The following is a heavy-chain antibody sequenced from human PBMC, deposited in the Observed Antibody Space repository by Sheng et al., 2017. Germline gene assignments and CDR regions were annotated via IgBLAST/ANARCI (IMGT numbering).Heavy chain of an antibody. CDR2: ISYDGSNK. D-gene: IGHD6-13*01. CDR1: GFTFSSYA. V-gene: IGHV3-30*04. CDR3: ARDAVIAPKYYFDY. J-gene: IGHJ4*02. Sequence: QVQLVESGGGVVQPGRSLRLSCAASGFTFSSYAMHWVRQAPGKGLELVAVISYDGSNKYYADSVKGRFTISRDNSKNTLYLQMNSLRAEDTAVYYCARDAVIAPKYYFDYWGQGTLVTVSS.